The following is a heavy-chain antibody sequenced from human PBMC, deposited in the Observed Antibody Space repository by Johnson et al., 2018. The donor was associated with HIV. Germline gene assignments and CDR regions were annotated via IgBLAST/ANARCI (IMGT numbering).Heavy chain of an antibody. J-gene: IGHJ3*02. V-gene: IGHV3-30-3*01. CDR1: GFTFSSYA. Sequence: QVQLVESGGDLVQPGGSLRLSCAASGFTFSSYAMHWVRQAPGKGLEWVAVISYDGSNKYYTDSVKGRFTISRDNSRNTLNLQMNNLRAEDTGVYYCARDTDDVWSGEGAFDIWGQGTMVTVSS. CDR3: ARDTDDVWSGEGAFDI. D-gene: IGHD3-3*01. CDR2: ISYDGSNK.